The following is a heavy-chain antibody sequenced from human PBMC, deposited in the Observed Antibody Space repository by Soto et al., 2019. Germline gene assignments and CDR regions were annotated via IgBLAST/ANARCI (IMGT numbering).Heavy chain of an antibody. J-gene: IGHJ5*01. Sequence: QVQLLESGPGLVKPSQTLSLTCSVSGDSISTVDYFWAWVRQPPGQALEYIGYIYKIATTYYNPSLESRVAISLDTSKSQFSLNVTSLTAADTAVYFCARGRYCLTGRCFPNWFDSWGQGTLVTVSS. CDR2: IYKIATT. CDR3: ARGRYCLTGRCFPNWFDS. D-gene: IGHD2-15*01. CDR1: GDSISTVDYF. V-gene: IGHV4-30-4*01.